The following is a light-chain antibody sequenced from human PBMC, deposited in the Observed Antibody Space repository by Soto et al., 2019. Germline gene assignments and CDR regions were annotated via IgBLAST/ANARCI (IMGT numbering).Light chain of an antibody. CDR3: SSYTYSSTLYV. CDR1: SSDVGGYSY. CDR2: DVN. J-gene: IGLJ1*01. V-gene: IGLV2-14*01. Sequence: QSALTQPASVSGSPGQSITISCTGTSSDVGGYSYVSWYQQHPGKAPKLMIYDVNNRPSGVSNRFSGSKSGNTAPLTISGLQAEDEADYYCSSYTYSSTLYVFGTGTKLTVL.